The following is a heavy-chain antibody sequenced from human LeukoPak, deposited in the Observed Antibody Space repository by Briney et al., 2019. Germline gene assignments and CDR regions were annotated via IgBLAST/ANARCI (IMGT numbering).Heavy chain of an antibody. D-gene: IGHD2-15*01. CDR3: ASESGYCSGGTCYRGFDY. V-gene: IGHV4-4*07. J-gene: IGHJ4*02. CDR2: IYTSGT. Sequence: PSETLSLTCTVSGGSISSYYYNWIRQPAGKGLEWIGQIYTSGTNYNPSLKSRVTMSVDTSKNQFSLRLSSVTAADTAVYYCASESGYCSGGTCYRGFDYWGQGTLVTVSS. CDR1: GGSISSYY.